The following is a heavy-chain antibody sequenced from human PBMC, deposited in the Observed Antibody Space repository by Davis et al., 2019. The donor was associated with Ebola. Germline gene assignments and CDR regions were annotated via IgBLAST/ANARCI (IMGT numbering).Heavy chain of an antibody. CDR2: IRSKANSYAT. V-gene: IGHV3-73*01. D-gene: IGHD4-17*01. CDR3: TSSASTEDFDY. J-gene: IGHJ4*02. CDR1: GFTFSGSA. Sequence: GESLKISCAASGFTFSGSAMHWVRQASGKGLEWVGRIRSKANSYATAYAASVKGRFTISRDDSKNTAYLQMNSLKTEDTAVYYCTSSASTEDFDYWGQGTPVTVSS.